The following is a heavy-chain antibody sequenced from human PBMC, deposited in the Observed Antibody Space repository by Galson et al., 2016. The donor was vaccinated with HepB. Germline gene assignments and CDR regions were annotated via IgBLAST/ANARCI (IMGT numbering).Heavy chain of an antibody. CDR2: IYYTGSP. D-gene: IGHD3-10*01. V-gene: IGHV4-39*01. CDR1: GGSISSDNYS. CDR3: ARHVLVWFGDLFRDNRFDP. Sequence: SETLSLTCTVSGGSISSDNYSWGWIRQPPGTGLEWIGSIYYTGSPYYNPSFASRVTISVDTSKNQFSLRLSSVTAADTAVYYCARHVLVWFGDLFRDNRFDPWGQGTLVTVSS. J-gene: IGHJ5*02.